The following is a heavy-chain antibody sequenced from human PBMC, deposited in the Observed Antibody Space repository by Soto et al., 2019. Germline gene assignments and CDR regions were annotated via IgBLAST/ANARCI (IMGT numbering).Heavy chain of an antibody. Sequence: GGSLRLSCAASGFSFSSYGMHWVRQAPGTGLVWVSRVDADGSGTTYADSVKGRFSISRDNAKNTLSLQMNNLRAEDTAVYYCARGIVLIGPSDRRDHMSVWGRGSS. D-gene: IGHD2-8*01. CDR3: ARGIVLIGPSDRRDHMSV. J-gene: IGHJ6*01. CDR2: VDADGSGT. V-gene: IGHV3-74*01. CDR1: GFSFSSYG.